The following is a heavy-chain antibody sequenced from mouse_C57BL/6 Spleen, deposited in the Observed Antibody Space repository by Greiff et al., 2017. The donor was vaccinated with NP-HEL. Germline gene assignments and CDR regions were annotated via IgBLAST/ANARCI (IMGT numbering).Heavy chain of an antibody. J-gene: IGHJ2*01. V-gene: IGHV5-9-1*02. CDR1: GFTFSSYA. CDR2: ISSGGDYI. CDR3: TRERGDRGYFDY. D-gene: IGHD2-13*01. Sequence: VQLKESGEGLVKPGGSLKLSCAASGFTFSSYAMSWVRQTPEKRLEWVAYISSGGDYIYYADTVKGRFTISRDNARNTLYLQMSSLKSEDTAMYYCTRERGDRGYFDYWGQGTTLTVSS.